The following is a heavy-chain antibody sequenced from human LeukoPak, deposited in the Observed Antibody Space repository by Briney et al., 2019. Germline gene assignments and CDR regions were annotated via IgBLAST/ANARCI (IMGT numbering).Heavy chain of an antibody. CDR1: GGSISSYY. Sequence: PSETLSLTCTVSGGSISSYYWSWIRQPAGKGLEWIGRIYTSGGTNYNPSLKSRVTMSVDTSKNQFSLKLSSVTAADTAVYYCARGGSGYDYYYYYMDVWGKGTTVTVSS. CDR2: IYTSGGT. J-gene: IGHJ6*03. V-gene: IGHV4-4*07. D-gene: IGHD5-12*01. CDR3: ARGGSGYDYYYYYMDV.